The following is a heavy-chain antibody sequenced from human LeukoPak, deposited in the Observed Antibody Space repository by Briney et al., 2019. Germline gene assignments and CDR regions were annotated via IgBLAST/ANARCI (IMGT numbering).Heavy chain of an antibody. J-gene: IGHJ4*02. Sequence: SQTLSLTCTVSGGSISSGDYYWSWIRQPPGKGLEWIGYIYYSGSTYYNPSLKSRVTISVDTSKNQFSLKLSSVTAADTAVYYCAREPPTQNRVYFDYWGQGTLVTVSS. V-gene: IGHV4-30-4*08. CDR1: GGSISSGDYY. CDR2: IYYSGST. CDR3: AREPPTQNRVYFDY.